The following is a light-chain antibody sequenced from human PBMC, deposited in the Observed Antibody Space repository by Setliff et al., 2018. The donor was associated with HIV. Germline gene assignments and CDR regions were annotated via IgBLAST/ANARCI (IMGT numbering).Light chain of an antibody. CDR3: SSFISSHIYV. CDR1: SSNIGAGFD. V-gene: IGLV1-40*01. J-gene: IGLJ1*01. Sequence: QSVLTQPPSVSGAPGQRVTMSCTGSSSNIGAGFDVHWYQHLPGRAPKLLIYENTNRPSGVPDRFSGSQSGTSASLTISGLQAEDEADYYCSSFISSHIYVFGSGTKVTVL. CDR2: ENT.